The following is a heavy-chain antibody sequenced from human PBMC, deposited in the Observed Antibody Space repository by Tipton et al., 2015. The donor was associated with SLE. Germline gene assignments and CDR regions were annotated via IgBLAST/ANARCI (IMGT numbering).Heavy chain of an antibody. V-gene: IGHV4-31*03. CDR1: GGSISSGGYY. CDR2: IYYSGST. Sequence: TLSLTCTVSGGSISSGGYYWSWIRQHPGKGLEWIGYIYYSGSTYYNPSLKSRVTISVDTSKNQFSLKLSSVTAADTAVYYCVLKVSSGWSGSSDYWGQGTLVTVSS. J-gene: IGHJ4*02. CDR3: VLKVSSGWSGSSDY. D-gene: IGHD6-19*01.